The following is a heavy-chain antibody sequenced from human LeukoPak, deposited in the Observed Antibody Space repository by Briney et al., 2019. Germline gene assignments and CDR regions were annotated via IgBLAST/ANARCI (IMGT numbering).Heavy chain of an antibody. J-gene: IGHJ3*02. CDR3: ASDVGSSWYPYAFDI. D-gene: IGHD6-13*01. CDR2: IYHSGST. V-gene: IGHV4-4*02. Sequence: PSGTLSLTCAVSGGSISSSNWWSWVRQPPGKGPEWIGEIYHSGSTNYNPSLKSRVTISVDKSKNQFSLKLSSVTAADTAVYYCASDVGSSWYPYAFDIWGQGTMVTVSS. CDR1: GGSISSSNW.